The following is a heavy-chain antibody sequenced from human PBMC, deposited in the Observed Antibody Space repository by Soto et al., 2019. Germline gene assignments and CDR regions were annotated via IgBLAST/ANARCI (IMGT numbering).Heavy chain of an antibody. CDR2: IYHSGST. CDR1: GGSISSGGYS. D-gene: IGHD2-2*01. CDR3: ARLAHCSSTSCYGNWFDP. J-gene: IGHJ5*02. V-gene: IGHV4-30-2*01. Sequence: SETLSLTCAVSGGSISSGGYSWSWIRQPPGKGLEWIGYIYHSGSTYYNPSLKSRVTISVDRSKNQFSLKLSSVTAADTAVYYCARLAHCSSTSCYGNWFDPWGQGTLVTVSS.